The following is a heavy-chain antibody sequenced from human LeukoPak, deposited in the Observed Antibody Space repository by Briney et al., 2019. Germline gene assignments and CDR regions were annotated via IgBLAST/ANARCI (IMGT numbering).Heavy chain of an antibody. CDR3: AKDRGIISDY. D-gene: IGHD3-10*01. V-gene: IGHV3-30*02. CDR1: GFIFSSYG. CDR2: IRYDGSRK. J-gene: IGHJ4*02. Sequence: PGGSLRLSCAASGFIFSSYGMHWVRQAPDKGLEWVAFIRYDGSRKYYADSVKGRFTISRDNSKNTLYLQMNGLRAEDTAMYYCAKDRGIISDYWGQGTLVTVSS.